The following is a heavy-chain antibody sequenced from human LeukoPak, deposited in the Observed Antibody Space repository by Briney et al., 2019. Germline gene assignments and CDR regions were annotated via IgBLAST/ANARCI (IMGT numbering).Heavy chain of an antibody. D-gene: IGHD3-22*01. CDR3: ARGPYYYDSSGYYPDIMDV. CDR1: GGSFSGYY. CDR2: INHSGST. J-gene: IGHJ6*03. Sequence: SETLSLTCAVYGGSFSGYYWRGIRQPPGKGLEWIGEINHSGSTNYNPSLKSRVTISVDTSKNQFSLKLSSVTAADTAVFYCARGPYYYDSSGYYPDIMDVWGKGTTVTVSS. V-gene: IGHV4-34*01.